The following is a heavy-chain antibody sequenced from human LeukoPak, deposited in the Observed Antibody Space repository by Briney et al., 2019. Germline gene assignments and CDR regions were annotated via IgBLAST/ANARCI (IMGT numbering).Heavy chain of an antibody. CDR2: IRSKAYGGTT. V-gene: IGHV3-49*03. CDR1: GFTFGDYA. CDR3: TRALLEGVVVVVAAHDY. Sequence: QAGGSLRLSCTASGFTFGDYAMSWFRQAPGKGLEWVGFIRSKAYGGTTEYAASVKGRFTISRDDSKSIAYLQMNSLKTEDTAVYYCTRALLEGVVVVVAAHDYWGQGTLVTVSS. D-gene: IGHD2-15*01. J-gene: IGHJ4*02.